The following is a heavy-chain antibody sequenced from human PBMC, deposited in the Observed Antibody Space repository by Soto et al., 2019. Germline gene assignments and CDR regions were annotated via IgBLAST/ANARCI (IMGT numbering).Heavy chain of an antibody. CDR1: GFSLTTSGVG. CDR3: ANRRQWSSNLYSGWLDS. Sequence: QITLKESDPTRVKPTQTLMLTCNFSGFSLTTSGVGVGWIRQSPGKALEWLAVIYWDDDKSYSPSLRSRLTITKDTSKNQVVLLMTNMDPVDTGTYYCANRRQWSSNLYSGWLDSWGQGTLVNVSS. J-gene: IGHJ5*01. D-gene: IGHD3-10*01. CDR2: IYWDDDK. V-gene: IGHV2-5*02.